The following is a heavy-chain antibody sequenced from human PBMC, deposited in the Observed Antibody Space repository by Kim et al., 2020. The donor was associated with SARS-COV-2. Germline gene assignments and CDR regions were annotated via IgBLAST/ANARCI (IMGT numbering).Heavy chain of an antibody. CDR2: T. V-gene: IGHV5-10-1*01. CDR3: ARRIGLGGMDV. Sequence: TNYSPTFQGHVTISADKSISTAYLQWSSLKASDTAMYYCARRIGLGGMDVWGQGTTVTVSS. D-gene: IGHD3-22*01. J-gene: IGHJ6*02.